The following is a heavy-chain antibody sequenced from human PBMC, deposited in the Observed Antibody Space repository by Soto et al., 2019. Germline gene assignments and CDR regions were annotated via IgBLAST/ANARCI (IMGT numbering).Heavy chain of an antibody. V-gene: IGHV3-13*01. CDR2: IGTAGDT. CDR1: GFTFSSYD. Sequence: GGSLRLSCAASGFTFSSYDMHWVRQITGKGLEWVSAIGTAGDTFYPGSVKGRFTISRENAKNSLYLQMNSLRAEDTAVYYCARDRMAYCSGGSCYSGGYYYGMDVWGQGTSVTVSS. CDR3: ARDRMAYCSGGSCYSGGYYYGMDV. J-gene: IGHJ6*02. D-gene: IGHD2-15*01.